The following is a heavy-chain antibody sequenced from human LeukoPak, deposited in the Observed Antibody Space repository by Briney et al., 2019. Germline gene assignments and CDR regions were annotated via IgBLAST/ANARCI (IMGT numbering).Heavy chain of an antibody. Sequence: GRSLRLSCAASGFTFSSYGMHWVRQAPGKGLEWEAVIWYDGSNKYYADSVKGRFTISRDNSKNTLYLQMNSLRAEDTAVYYCARDPGNSSGYYFDYWGQGTLVTVSS. V-gene: IGHV3-33*01. CDR3: ARDPGNSSGYYFDY. D-gene: IGHD3-22*01. CDR1: GFTFSSYG. CDR2: IWYDGSNK. J-gene: IGHJ4*02.